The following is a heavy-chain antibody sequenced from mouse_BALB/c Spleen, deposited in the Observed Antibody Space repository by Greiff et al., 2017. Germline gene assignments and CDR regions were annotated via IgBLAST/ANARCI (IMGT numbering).Heavy chain of an antibody. Sequence: VQLQQSGPGLVQPSQSLSISCTASGFSLTSYGVHWVRQSPGQGLEWLGVICSGGSTDYNAAFISRLSIIKANTTGHIFFKMISLQATDTAICYCARTRRRDALDYWGQGTTVTVSS. V-gene: IGHV2-2*02. D-gene: IGHD3-2*02. CDR1: GFSLTSYG. J-gene: IGHJ4*01. CDR2: ICSGGST. CDR3: ARTRRRDALDY.